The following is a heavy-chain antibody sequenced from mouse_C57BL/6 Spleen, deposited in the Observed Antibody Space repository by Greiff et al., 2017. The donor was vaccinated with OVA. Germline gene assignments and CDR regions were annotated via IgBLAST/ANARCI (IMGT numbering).Heavy chain of an antibody. CDR2: INPYNGGT. Sequence: DVQLQESGPVLVKPGASVKMSCKASGYTFTDYYMNWVKQSHGKSLEWIGVINPYNGGTSYNQKFKGKATLTVDKSSSTAYMELNSLTSEDSAVYYCASPYYSNYFDYWGQGTTLTVSS. CDR3: ASPYYSNYFDY. CDR1: GYTFTDYY. D-gene: IGHD2-5*01. V-gene: IGHV1-19*01. J-gene: IGHJ2*01.